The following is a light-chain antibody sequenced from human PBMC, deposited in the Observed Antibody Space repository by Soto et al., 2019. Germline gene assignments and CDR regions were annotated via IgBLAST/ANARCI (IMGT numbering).Light chain of an antibody. CDR2: GAS. CDR3: QQYGSSPKMYT. J-gene: IGKJ2*01. CDR1: QSVSSSY. Sequence: EIVLTQSPGTLSLSPGERATLSCRASQSVSSSYLAWYQQKPGQATRLLIYGASSRATGIPDRFSGSGSGTDFPLTISRLEPEDFALYYCQQYGSSPKMYTFGHGTKLEIK. V-gene: IGKV3-20*01.